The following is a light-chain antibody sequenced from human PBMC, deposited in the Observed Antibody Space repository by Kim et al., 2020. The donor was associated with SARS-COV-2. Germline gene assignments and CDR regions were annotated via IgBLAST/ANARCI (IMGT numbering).Light chain of an antibody. CDR1: QGISSY. J-gene: IGKJ4*01. V-gene: IGKV1-8*01. CDR2: AAS. Sequence: AIRITQSPSSLSASTGDRVTITCRASQGISSYLAWYQQKPGKAPKLLIYAASTLQSGVPSRFSDSGSGTDFTLTISCLQSEDFATYYCQQYYSYPLTFGGGTKVDIK. CDR3: QQYYSYPLT.